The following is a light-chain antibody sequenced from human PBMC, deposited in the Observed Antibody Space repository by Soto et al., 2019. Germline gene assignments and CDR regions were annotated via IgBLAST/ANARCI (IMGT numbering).Light chain of an antibody. V-gene: IGKV1-33*01. J-gene: IGKJ4*01. Sequence: DIQMTQSPSSLSASVGDRVTITCQASQDISNYLNWYQQKPGKAPKLLIYDASNLETGVPSRFSGSGSGTDVTFTISSLQPEDSATYYCQQYDNLPLTFGGGTKVEIK. CDR3: QQYDNLPLT. CDR2: DAS. CDR1: QDISNY.